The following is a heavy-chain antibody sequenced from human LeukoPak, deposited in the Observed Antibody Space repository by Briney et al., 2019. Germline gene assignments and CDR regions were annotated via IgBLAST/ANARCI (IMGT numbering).Heavy chain of an antibody. CDR3: ARVKGGRMTIFRVVPFHFDY. D-gene: IGHD3-3*01. Sequence: SETLSLTCAIYGESFNSHYWTWIRQAPGKGLEWIGEINRSGDAKYNPSLKSRVTISVDTAKNQFSLRLTSVTAADTAVYYCARVKGGRMTIFRVVPFHFDYWGQGTLVTVSS. CDR2: INRSGDA. J-gene: IGHJ4*02. V-gene: IGHV4-34*01. CDR1: GESFNSHY.